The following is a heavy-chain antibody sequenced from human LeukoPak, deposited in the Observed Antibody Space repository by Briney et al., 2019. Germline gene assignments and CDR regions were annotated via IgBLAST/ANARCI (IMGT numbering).Heavy chain of an antibody. CDR2: ISWNSGSI. D-gene: IGHD5-18*01. CDR1: GFTFDDYA. Sequence: GGSLRLSCAASGFTFDDYAMHWVRQAPGKGLEWVSGISWNSGSIGYADSVKGRFTISRDNAKNSLYLQMNSLRAEDTALYYCAKDRELRSYGYYFDYWGQGTLVTVSS. CDR3: AKDRELRSYGYYFDY. J-gene: IGHJ4*02. V-gene: IGHV3-9*01.